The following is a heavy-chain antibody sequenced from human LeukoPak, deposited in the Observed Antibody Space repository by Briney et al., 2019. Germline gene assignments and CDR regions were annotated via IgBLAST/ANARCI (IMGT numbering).Heavy chain of an antibody. D-gene: IGHD3-3*01. J-gene: IGHJ4*02. V-gene: IGHV4-59*01. CDR3: ASGPFWSGYYHDY. Sequence: PSETLSLTCTVSGGSITTYYWSWIRQTPGKGLEWIGFIFHSGSTNYNPSLNSRVTISLNTSKTQFSLKLSSVTAADTAVYYCASGPFWSGYYHDYWGQGTLVTVSS. CDR1: GGSITTYY. CDR2: IFHSGST.